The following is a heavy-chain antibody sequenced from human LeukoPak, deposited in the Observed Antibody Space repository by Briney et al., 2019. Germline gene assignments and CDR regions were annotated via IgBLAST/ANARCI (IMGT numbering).Heavy chain of an antibody. J-gene: IGHJ4*02. Sequence: PGGSLRLSCAASGFTFSSYAMSWVRQAPGKGLEWVSAISGSGGSTYYADSVKGRFTISRDNSKNTLYLQMNSLRAEDTAVYYCANSPQWLSQPYYFDYWGQGTLVTVSS. D-gene: IGHD6-19*01. CDR1: GFTFSSYA. CDR3: ANSPQWLSQPYYFDY. CDR2: ISGSGGST. V-gene: IGHV3-23*01.